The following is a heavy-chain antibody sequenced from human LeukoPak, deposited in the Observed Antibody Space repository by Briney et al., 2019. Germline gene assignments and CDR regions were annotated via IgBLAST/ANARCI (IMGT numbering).Heavy chain of an antibody. D-gene: IGHD3-22*01. CDR2: IYYSGST. J-gene: IGHJ6*02. Sequence: PSETLSLTCTVSGGSISSYYWSWIRQPPGKGLEWIGYIYYSGSTNYNPSLKSRVTISVDTSKNQFSLKLSSVTAADTAVYYCARFNPSGYDSSGYILYYYYGMDVWGQGTTVTVSS. CDR3: ARFNPSGYDSSGYILYYYYGMDV. V-gene: IGHV4-59*01. CDR1: GGSISSYY.